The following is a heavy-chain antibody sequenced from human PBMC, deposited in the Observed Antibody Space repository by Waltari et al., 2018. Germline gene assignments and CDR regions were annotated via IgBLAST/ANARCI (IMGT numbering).Heavy chain of an antibody. CDR3: ARGIQLWGRGSWYFDN. D-gene: IGHD3-16*01. J-gene: IGHJ4*02. V-gene: IGHV7-4-1*02. CDR1: GYIFTNYA. Sequence: QVQLVQSGSELKKPGASVKVSCKAYGYIFTNYAMNWVRQAPGQGLEWMGWVNTKTGNPTYAQGFRGLFVFSLDTSVSTASLQISSLKAEDTAVYYCARGIQLWGRGSWYFDNWGQGTLVTVSS. CDR2: VNTKTGNP.